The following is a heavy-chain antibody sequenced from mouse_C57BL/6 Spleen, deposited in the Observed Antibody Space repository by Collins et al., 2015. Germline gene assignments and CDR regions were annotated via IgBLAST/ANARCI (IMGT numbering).Heavy chain of an antibody. D-gene: IGHD1-1*01. CDR3: ARNYYGSSYDVYYFDY. J-gene: IGHJ2*01. CDR1: GYTFTSYW. CDR2: IHPNSGNT. V-gene: IGHV1-64*01. Sequence: QVQLQQPGAELVKPGASVKLSCKASGYTFTSYWMHWVKQRPGQGLEWIGMIHPNSGNTNYNEKFKSKATLTVDKSSSTAYMQLSSLTSEDSAVYYCARNYYGSSYDVYYFDYWGQGTTLTVSS.